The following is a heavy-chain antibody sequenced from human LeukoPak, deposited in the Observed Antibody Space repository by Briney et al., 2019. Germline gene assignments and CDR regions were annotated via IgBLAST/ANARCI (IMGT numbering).Heavy chain of an antibody. J-gene: IGHJ6*02. D-gene: IGHD2/OR15-2a*01. V-gene: IGHV3-7*01. CDR1: GLTLSDHW. Sequence: GGSLRLSCAASGLTLSDHWMSWVRQAPGKGLEGVANIKGDGSEKYYVDSVKGRFTISRDNAKNSLYLHMNSLRAEDTGVYYCARIGTTTRGPAGLDVWGQRTTVTVSS. CDR2: IKGDGSEK. CDR3: ARIGTTTRGPAGLDV.